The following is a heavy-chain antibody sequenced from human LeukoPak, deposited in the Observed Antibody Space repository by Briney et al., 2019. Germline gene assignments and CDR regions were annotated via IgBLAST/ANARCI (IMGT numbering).Heavy chain of an antibody. CDR3: ARGRAPWSGKYPLIGMDV. V-gene: IGHV4-34*01. Sequence: SETLSLTCAVYGGSFSGYYWSWIRQPPGKGLEWIGEINHSGSTNYNPSLKSRVTISVDTSKNQFSLKLSSVTAAVTAVYYCARGRAPWSGKYPLIGMDVWGQGTTVTVSS. CDR1: GGSFSGYY. D-gene: IGHD3-3*01. CDR2: INHSGST. J-gene: IGHJ6*02.